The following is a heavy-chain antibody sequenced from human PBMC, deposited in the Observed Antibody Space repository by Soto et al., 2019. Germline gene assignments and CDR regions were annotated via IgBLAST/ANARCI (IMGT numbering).Heavy chain of an antibody. CDR2: IWYDGSNK. D-gene: IGHD3-22*01. CDR1: GFTFSSYG. Sequence: QVQLVESGGGVVQPGRSLRLSCAASGFTFSSYGMHWVRQAPGKGLEWVAVIWYDGSNKYYADSVKGRFTISRDNSKKTLYLQMNSLRAEDTAVYYCARDWAGRYYDSTGLLYWGQGTLVTVSS. J-gene: IGHJ4*02. V-gene: IGHV3-33*01. CDR3: ARDWAGRYYDSTGLLY.